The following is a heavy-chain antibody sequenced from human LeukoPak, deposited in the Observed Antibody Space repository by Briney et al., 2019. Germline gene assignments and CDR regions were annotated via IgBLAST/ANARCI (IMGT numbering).Heavy chain of an antibody. Sequence: SETLSLTCTVSGGSISSGGYYWSWIRQHPGKGLEWIGYIYYSGSTYYNPSLKSRVTISVDTSKNQFSLKLSSVTAADTAVYYCATGYSSSWTLDYWAREPWSPSP. CDR3: ATGYSSSWTLDY. CDR2: IYYSGST. J-gene: IGHJ4*02. D-gene: IGHD6-13*01. V-gene: IGHV4-31*03. CDR1: GGSISSGGYY.